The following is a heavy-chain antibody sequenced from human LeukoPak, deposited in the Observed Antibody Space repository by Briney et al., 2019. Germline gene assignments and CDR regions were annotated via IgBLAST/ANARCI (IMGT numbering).Heavy chain of an antibody. CDR2: INHSGST. J-gene: IGHJ6*03. CDR3: ARGVPDIVVVPAAIRYYYYYYMDV. CDR1: GGSFSGYY. Sequence: SETLSLTCAVYGGSFSGYYWSWIRQPPGKGLEWIGEINHSGSTNYNPSLKSRVTISVDTSKNQFSLKLSSVAAADTAVYYCARGVPDIVVVPAAIRYYYYYYMDVWGKGTTVTVSS. V-gene: IGHV4-34*01. D-gene: IGHD2-2*01.